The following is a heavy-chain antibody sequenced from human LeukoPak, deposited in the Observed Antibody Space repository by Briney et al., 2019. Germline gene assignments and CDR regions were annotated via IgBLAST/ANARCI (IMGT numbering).Heavy chain of an antibody. J-gene: IGHJ5*02. D-gene: IGHD3-16*01. CDR3: ARRSSAGEWFDP. V-gene: IGHV4-39*01. Sequence: PAETLSLTCTVSGGSIISIGYFWVWIRQPPGKGLEWIGTIFHSGSTYYNASLKSRVTMSVDTSKNQFSLKLSSVTAAYTAVYYCARRSSAGEWFDPWGQGTLVTVSS. CDR1: GGSIISIGYF. CDR2: IFHSGST.